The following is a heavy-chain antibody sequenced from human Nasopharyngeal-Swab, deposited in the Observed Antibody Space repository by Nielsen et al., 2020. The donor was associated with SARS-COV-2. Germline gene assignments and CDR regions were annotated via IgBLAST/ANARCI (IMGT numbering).Heavy chain of an antibody. V-gene: IGHV3-7*03. CDR1: GFSFSTYW. CDR3: ARQGVFVPAYFHQYYMDV. CDR2: IKQDGSEK. D-gene: IGHD3-16*02. Sequence: GESLKISCAASGFSFSTYWMTWVRQAPGKGLEWVANIKQDGSEKYYVDSVKGRSTVSRDNPKNLLYLQVNSLRAEDTAVYYRARQGVFVPAYFHQYYMDVWGKGTTVTVSS. J-gene: IGHJ6*03.